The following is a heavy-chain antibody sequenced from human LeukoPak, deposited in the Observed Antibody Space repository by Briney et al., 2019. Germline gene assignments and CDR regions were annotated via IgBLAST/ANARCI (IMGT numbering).Heavy chain of an antibody. CDR2: IYYSGST. Sequence: PSETLSLTCTVSGGSIRSSYYYWGWIRQPPGKGLEWIGYIYYSGSTYYNPSLKSRVTISVDTSKNQFSLKLSSVTAADTAVYYCATDGAAGDYWGQGTLVTVSS. V-gene: IGHV4-30-4*08. D-gene: IGHD6-13*01. CDR3: ATDGAAGDY. CDR1: GGSIRSSYYY. J-gene: IGHJ4*02.